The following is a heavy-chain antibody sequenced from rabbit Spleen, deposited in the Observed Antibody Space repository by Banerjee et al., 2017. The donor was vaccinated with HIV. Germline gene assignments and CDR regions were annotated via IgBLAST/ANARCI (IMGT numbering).Heavy chain of an antibody. CDR3: ATDYVGYSGYGYASNL. D-gene: IGHD6-1*01. CDR1: GFSFSSSYY. Sequence: QSLEESGGGLVQPEGSLTLTCTASGFSFSSSYYMWWVRQAPGKGLEWIACIYAGSSGSTYYASWAKGRFTISKTSSTTVTLQMTSLTAADTATYFCATDYVGYSGYGYASNLWGPGTLVTVS. CDR2: IYAGSSGST. V-gene: IGHV1S40*01. J-gene: IGHJ4*01.